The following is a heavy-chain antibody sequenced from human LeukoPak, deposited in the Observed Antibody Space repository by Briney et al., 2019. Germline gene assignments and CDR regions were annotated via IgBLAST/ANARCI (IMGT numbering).Heavy chain of an antibody. D-gene: IGHD6-13*01. CDR2: ISSSSSYI. CDR1: GFTFSSYS. Sequence: GGSLRLSCAASGFTFSSYSMNWVRQAPGKGLEWVSSISSSSSYIYSADSVKGRFTISRDNAKNSLYLQMNSLRAEDTAVYYCARARVAAAGSIPDYWGQGTLVTVSS. V-gene: IGHV3-21*01. J-gene: IGHJ4*02. CDR3: ARARVAAAGSIPDY.